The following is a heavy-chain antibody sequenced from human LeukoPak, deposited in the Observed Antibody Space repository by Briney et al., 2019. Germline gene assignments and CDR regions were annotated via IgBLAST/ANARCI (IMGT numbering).Heavy chain of an antibody. CDR1: GFTFSSYA. Sequence: PGRSLRLSCAASGFTFSSYAMHWVRQAPGKGLEWVAVISYDGSNKYYADSVKGRFTISRDNSKNTLYLQMNSLRAEDTAVYYCARGAGNYLQLWQGSIFDYWGQGTLVTVSS. D-gene: IGHD5-18*01. V-gene: IGHV3-30-3*01. J-gene: IGHJ4*02. CDR2: ISYDGSNK. CDR3: ARGAGNYLQLWQGSIFDY.